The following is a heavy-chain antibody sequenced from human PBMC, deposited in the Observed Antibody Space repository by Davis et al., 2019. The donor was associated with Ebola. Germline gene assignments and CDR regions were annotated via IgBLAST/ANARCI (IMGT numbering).Heavy chain of an antibody. CDR1: GFTFSSYA. CDR2: ISGSGGST. Sequence: PGGSLRLSCAASGFTFSSYAMSWVRQAPGKGLEWVSAISGSGGSTYYADSVKGRFTISRDNSKNTLYLQMNSLRAEDTAVYYCAIRYSSSLDYYGMDVWGQGTTVTVSS. CDR3: AIRYSSSLDYYGMDV. V-gene: IGHV3-23*01. J-gene: IGHJ6*02. D-gene: IGHD6-13*01.